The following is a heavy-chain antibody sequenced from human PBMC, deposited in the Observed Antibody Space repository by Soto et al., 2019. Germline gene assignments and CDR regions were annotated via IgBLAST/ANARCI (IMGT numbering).Heavy chain of an antibody. D-gene: IGHD6-19*01. CDR2: IRSKAYSGTT. J-gene: IGHJ5*02. CDR1: GFSCGDSA. V-gene: IGHV3-49*03. CDR3: TRRYSSGWYWFDP. Sequence: PGGALRLYCTASGFSCGDSAMSWFRQAPGKGLEWVGFIRSKAYSGTTEYAASVRGRFTISRDDSKSIAYLQMNSLKTEDTAVYYCTRRYSSGWYWFDPWGQGTLVTVSS.